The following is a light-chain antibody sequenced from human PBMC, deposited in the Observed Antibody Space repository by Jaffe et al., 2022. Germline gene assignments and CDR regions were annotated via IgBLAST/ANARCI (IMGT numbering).Light chain of an antibody. V-gene: IGKV2-30*02. CDR2: KVS. Sequence: VVMTQSPLSLPVTLGQPASISCRSSQSLVHSDGNTYLNWFQQRPGQSPRRLIYKVSNRDSGVPDRFSGSGSGTDFTLQISRVEAEDVGVYYCMQGTQWPWTFGQGTKVEIK. CDR3: MQGTQWPWT. J-gene: IGKJ1*01. CDR1: QSLVHSDGNTY.